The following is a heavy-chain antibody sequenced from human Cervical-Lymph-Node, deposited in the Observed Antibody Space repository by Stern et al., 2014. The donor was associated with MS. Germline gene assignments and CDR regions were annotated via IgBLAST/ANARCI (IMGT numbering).Heavy chain of an antibody. CDR3: ATNSIFGVITDDAFDV. V-gene: IGHV3-48*04. CDR1: GGSFDGYS. CDR2: ISAVGNII. Sequence: EVQLVESGGGLVQPGGSLRLSCAASGGSFDGYSMNWVRQAPGKGPEWLSYISAVGNIIYYADSVAGRFTISRDNGKNSLYLQMNSLRVEDTAVYYCATNSIFGVITDDAFDVWGQGTMVTVSS. J-gene: IGHJ3*01. D-gene: IGHD3-3*01.